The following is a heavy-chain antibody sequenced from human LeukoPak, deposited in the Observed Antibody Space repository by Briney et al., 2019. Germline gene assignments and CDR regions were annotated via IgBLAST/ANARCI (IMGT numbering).Heavy chain of an antibody. CDR1: GFTFSSYW. J-gene: IGHJ4*02. CDR3: ARDRFAYCSGGSCSPGY. Sequence: PGGSLRLSCAASGFTFSSYWMSWVRQAPGKGLEWVANIKQDGSEKYYVDSVKGRFTISRDNAKNSLYLQMNSLRAEDTAVYYCARDRFAYCSGGSCSPGYWGQGTLVTVSS. V-gene: IGHV3-7*01. CDR2: IKQDGSEK. D-gene: IGHD2-15*01.